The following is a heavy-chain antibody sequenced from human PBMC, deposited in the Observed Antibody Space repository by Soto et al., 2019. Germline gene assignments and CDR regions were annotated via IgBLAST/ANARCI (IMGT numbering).Heavy chain of an antibody. CDR1: GYTFTSYD. Sequence: QVQLVQSGAEVKKPGASVKVSCKASGYTFTSYDINWVRQATGQGLEWMGWMNPNSGNTGYAQKFQGRVTMTRNTSISTAYMELSSLRSEDTAVYYCARARLGYCISTRCYRVFDPWGQGTLVTVSS. J-gene: IGHJ5*02. CDR3: ARARLGYCISTRCYRVFDP. D-gene: IGHD2-2*02. CDR2: MNPNSGNT. V-gene: IGHV1-8*01.